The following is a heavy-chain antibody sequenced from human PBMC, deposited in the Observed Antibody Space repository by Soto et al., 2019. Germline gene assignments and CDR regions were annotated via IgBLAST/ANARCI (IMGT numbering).Heavy chain of an antibody. D-gene: IGHD6-6*01. CDR2: ISVHTGDT. V-gene: IGHV1-18*01. CDR3: ARARAEYGSSVSYYFDS. Sequence: QVQLVQSGSEVKKPGASVKVSCKASGYTFRTYGITWVRQAPGQGLEWVAWISVHTGDTKYAQKLQGRVSLTTDTSTTTAYIEMRGLTSDDTAIYYCARARAEYGSSVSYYFDSWGQGTLVTVSS. CDR1: GYTFRTYG. J-gene: IGHJ4*02.